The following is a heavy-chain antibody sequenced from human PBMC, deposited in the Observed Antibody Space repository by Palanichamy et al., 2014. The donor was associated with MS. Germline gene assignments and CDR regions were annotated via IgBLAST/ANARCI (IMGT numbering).Heavy chain of an antibody. D-gene: IGHD3-22*01. V-gene: IGHV1-69*06. CDR2: IIPIFGTA. CDR1: GGTFSSYA. Sequence: QVQLVQSGAEVKKPGSSVKVSCKASGGTFSSYAISWVRQAPGQGLEWMGGIIPIFGTANYAQKFQGRVTITADKSTSTAYMELSSLRSEDTAVYYCARDLVITMIVGETYYYYGMDVWGQGTTVTVSS. CDR3: ARDLVITMIVGETYYYYGMDV. J-gene: IGHJ6*02.